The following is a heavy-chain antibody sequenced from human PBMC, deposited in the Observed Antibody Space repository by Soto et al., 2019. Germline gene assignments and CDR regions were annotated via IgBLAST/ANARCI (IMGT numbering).Heavy chain of an antibody. CDR3: AHRRLVAGNLPLSPFDY. CDR2: IYWNDDK. Sequence: SGPTLVNPTQTLTLTCTFSGFSLSTSRVCVGWIRQPPGKALAWLALIYWNDDKRYCSSLKSRLTITKVTSKNPGVLTMTNMDPVDTATYFCAHRRLVAGNLPLSPFDYWGQGSLVTV. J-gene: IGHJ4*02. D-gene: IGHD6-19*01. CDR1: GFSLSTSRVC. V-gene: IGHV2-5*01.